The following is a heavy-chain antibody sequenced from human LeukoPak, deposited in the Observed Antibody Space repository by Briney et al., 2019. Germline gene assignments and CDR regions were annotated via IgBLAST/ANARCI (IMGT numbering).Heavy chain of an antibody. D-gene: IGHD3-10*02. CDR3: AELGITMIGGV. V-gene: IGHV3-23*01. J-gene: IGHJ6*04. Sequence: PGGSLRLSCAASGFTFSSYGMSWVCQAPGKGLEWVSAITATSSSTHDADSVQGRFTISRDNSKNTLYLQMNSLRPEDTAVYYCAELGITMIGGVWGKGTTVTISS. CDR2: ITATSSST. CDR1: GFTFSSYG.